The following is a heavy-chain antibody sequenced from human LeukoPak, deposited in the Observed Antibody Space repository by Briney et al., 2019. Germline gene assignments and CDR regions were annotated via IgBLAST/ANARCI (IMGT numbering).Heavy chain of an antibody. Sequence: ASETLSLTCAVYGGSFSGYYWSWIRQPPGKGLEWIGEINHSGSTNYNPSLKSRVTISVDTSKNQFSLKLSSVTAADTAVHYCARGNVLRFLEYNWFDPWGQGTLVSVSS. CDR2: INHSGST. CDR3: ARGNVLRFLEYNWFDP. J-gene: IGHJ5*02. D-gene: IGHD3-3*01. V-gene: IGHV4-34*01. CDR1: GGSFSGYY.